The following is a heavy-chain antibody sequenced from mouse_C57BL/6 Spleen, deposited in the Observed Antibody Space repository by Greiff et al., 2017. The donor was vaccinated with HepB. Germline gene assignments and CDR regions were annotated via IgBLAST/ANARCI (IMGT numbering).Heavy chain of an antibody. D-gene: IGHD2-3*01. Sequence: EVKLVESGGGLVQPKGSLKLSCAASGFSFNTYAMNWVRQAPGKGLEWVARIRSKGNNYATYYADSVKDRFTISRDDSESMLYLQMNNLKTEDTAMYYCVRNDGYFDYWGQGTTLTVSS. CDR2: IRSKGNNYAT. J-gene: IGHJ2*01. V-gene: IGHV10-1*01. CDR3: VRNDGYFDY. CDR1: GFSFNTYA.